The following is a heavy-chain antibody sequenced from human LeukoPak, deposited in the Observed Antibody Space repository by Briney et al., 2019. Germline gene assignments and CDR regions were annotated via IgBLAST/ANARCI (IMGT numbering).Heavy chain of an antibody. CDR3: ARDPTYYYGSGTYSHYYGMDV. CDR2: ISSSASTV. Sequence: QPGGSLRLSCAASGFIFSSYEMNWVRQAPGKGLEWVSYISSSASTVHYADSVKGRFTVSRDNAKNSLYLQMNSLRAEDTAVYYCARDPTYYYGSGTYSHYYGMDVWGQGTTVTVSS. J-gene: IGHJ6*02. V-gene: IGHV3-48*03. CDR1: GFIFSSYE. D-gene: IGHD3-10*01.